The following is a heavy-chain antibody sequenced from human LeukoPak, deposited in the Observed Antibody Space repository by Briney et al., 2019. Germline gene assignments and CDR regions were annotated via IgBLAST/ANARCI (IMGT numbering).Heavy chain of an antibody. CDR1: GDSISTYY. J-gene: IGHJ5*02. V-gene: IGHV4-4*07. CDR3: ARKALPGNWFDP. CDR2: IFTSGST. Sequence: PSETLSLTCTVSGDSISTYYWSWIRQPAGKGLEWIGRIFTSGSTNYNPSLKRRVTMSLDTSKNQFSLKLSSVTAADTAVYYCARKALPGNWFDPWGQGALVTVSS.